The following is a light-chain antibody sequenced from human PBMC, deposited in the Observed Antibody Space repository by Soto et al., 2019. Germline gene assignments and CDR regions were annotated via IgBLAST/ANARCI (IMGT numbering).Light chain of an antibody. J-gene: IGKJ4*01. CDR1: QSVSSSY. CDR3: QQYGSSTT. Sequence: IVLTQSPGTLSLSPGERATLSCRASQSVSSSYLAWYQQKPGQAPRLLIYGASSRATGNPDRFSGSGSGTDFTLTISRLEPEDFAVYYCQQYGSSTTCGGGTKVEIK. CDR2: GAS. V-gene: IGKV3-20*01.